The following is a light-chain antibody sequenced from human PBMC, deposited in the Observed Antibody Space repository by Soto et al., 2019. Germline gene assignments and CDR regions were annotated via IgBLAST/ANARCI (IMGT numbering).Light chain of an antibody. J-gene: IGKJ1*01. Sequence: EIVMTQSPATLSVSPGERATLSCRASQSVSSNLAWYQQKPGQAPRLLIYGASTMATGIPARFSGSGSGTEFTLTISSVQSEDFAVYYCQQYNNWPSWTFGQGTKVEIK. CDR2: GAS. CDR3: QQYNNWPSWT. CDR1: QSVSSN. V-gene: IGKV3-15*01.